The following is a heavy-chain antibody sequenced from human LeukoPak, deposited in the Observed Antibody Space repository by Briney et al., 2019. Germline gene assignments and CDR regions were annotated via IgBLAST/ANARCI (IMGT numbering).Heavy chain of an antibody. Sequence: SETLSLTCTVCGGSISSYYWSWIRQPPGKGLEGIGYIYYSGSTKYNPSLKSRVTTSSDPSKIQSSQQLTSATAADTAVYYCAAMVSERYSRSQAPYNWFTPSGQGTLLTASS. J-gene: IGHJ5*02. CDR1: GGSISSYY. CDR3: AAMVSERYSRSQAPYNWFTP. V-gene: IGHV4-59*01. CDR2: IYYSGST. D-gene: IGHD1-26*01.